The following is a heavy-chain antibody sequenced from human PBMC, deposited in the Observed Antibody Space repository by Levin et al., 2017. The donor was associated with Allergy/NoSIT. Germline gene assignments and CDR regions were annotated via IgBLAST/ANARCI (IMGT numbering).Heavy chain of an antibody. CDR2: INWNGGST. CDR1: GFTFDDHG. V-gene: IGHV3-20*04. Sequence: GGSLRLSCAASGFTFDDHGMSWVRQAPGKGLEWVSGINWNGGSTGYADPVKGRFTISRDNAKNYLYLQMNSLRAEDTALYYCARVGYGSGSYYFGYWGQGTLVTVSS. CDR3: ARVGYGSGSYYFGY. D-gene: IGHD3-10*01. J-gene: IGHJ4*02.